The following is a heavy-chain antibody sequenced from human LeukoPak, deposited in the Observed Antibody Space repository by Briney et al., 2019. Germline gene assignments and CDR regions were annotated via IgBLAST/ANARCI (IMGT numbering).Heavy chain of an antibody. D-gene: IGHD3-10*02. V-gene: IGHV4-39*07. J-gene: IGHJ4*02. CDR1: GGSISNSSYY. CDR3: ARGVNSPRRITMSLRGSPFDY. CDR2: INHSGST. Sequence: SETLSLTCTVSGGSISNSSYYWGWIRQPPGKGLEWIGEINHSGSTNYNPSLKSRVTISVDTSKNQFSLKLSSVTAADTAVYYCARGVNSPRRITMSLRGSPFDYWGQGTLVTVSS.